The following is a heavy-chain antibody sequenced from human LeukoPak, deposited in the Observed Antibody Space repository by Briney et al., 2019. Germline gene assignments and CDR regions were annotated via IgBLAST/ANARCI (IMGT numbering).Heavy chain of an antibody. D-gene: IGHD4-23*01. CDR1: GGSISSSNW. Sequence: SGTLSLTCAVSGGSISSSNWWSWIRQPPGKGLEWIGEINHSGSTNYNPSLKSRVTISVDTSKNQFSLELSSVTAADTAVYYCASSRGGNRSYYFDYWGQGTLVTVSS. CDR2: INHSGST. CDR3: ASSRGGNRSYYFDY. V-gene: IGHV4-4*02. J-gene: IGHJ4*02.